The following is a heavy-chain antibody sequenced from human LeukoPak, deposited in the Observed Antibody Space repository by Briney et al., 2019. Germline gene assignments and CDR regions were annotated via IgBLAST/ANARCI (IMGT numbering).Heavy chain of an antibody. D-gene: IGHD3-3*01. J-gene: IGHJ4*02. V-gene: IGHV3-23*01. Sequence: PGGSLRLSCAASGFTFSSHAMTWVRQAPGKGLEWVSGISGSDGSTYYADSVVGRFTISRDNSKSTLYLQMNSLRADDTAIYYCARDQYDFWSAYGFDYWGRGTLVTVSP. CDR2: ISGSDGST. CDR3: ARDQYDFWSAYGFDY. CDR1: GFTFSSHA.